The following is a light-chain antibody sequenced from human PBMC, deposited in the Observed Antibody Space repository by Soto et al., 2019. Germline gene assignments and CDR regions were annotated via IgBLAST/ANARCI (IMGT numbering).Light chain of an antibody. Sequence: QSVLTQPASVSGSLGQSVTITRTGTSIDVGFYNYVSWYQQHPGKAPKLMIYEVSNRPPGVSTRFSGSKSRNTASLTTVGLQAEDEADYLCSPYRSSSTGSVFGTGTKVTVL. CDR1: SIDVGFYNY. J-gene: IGLJ1*01. CDR3: SPYRSSSTGSV. V-gene: IGLV2-14*01. CDR2: EVS.